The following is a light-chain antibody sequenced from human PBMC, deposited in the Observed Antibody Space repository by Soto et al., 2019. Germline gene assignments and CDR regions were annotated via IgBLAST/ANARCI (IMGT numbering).Light chain of an antibody. CDR3: GTWDSSLSAVV. Sequence: QSALTQPPSVSAAPGQQVTISCSGSISNIGSNYVSWYRQLPGTAPKVLIYDNTKRPSGIPDRLSGSKSGTSATLGITGLQTGDEADYYCGTWDSSLSAVVFGGGTKLTVL. CDR2: DNT. CDR1: ISNIGSNY. J-gene: IGLJ2*01. V-gene: IGLV1-51*01.